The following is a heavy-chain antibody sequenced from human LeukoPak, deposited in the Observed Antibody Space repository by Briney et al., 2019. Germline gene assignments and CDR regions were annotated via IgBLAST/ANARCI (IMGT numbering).Heavy chain of an antibody. D-gene: IGHD5-18*01. V-gene: IGHV1-69*13. CDR2: IIPIFGTA. J-gene: IGHJ4*02. CDR1: GGTFSSYA. Sequence: ASVKVSCKASGGTFSSYAIGWVRQAPGQGLEWMGGIIPIFGTANYAQKFQGRVTITADESTSTAYMELSSLRSEDTAVYYCASEGEFGYGYFYWGQGTLVTVSS. CDR3: ASEGEFGYGYFY.